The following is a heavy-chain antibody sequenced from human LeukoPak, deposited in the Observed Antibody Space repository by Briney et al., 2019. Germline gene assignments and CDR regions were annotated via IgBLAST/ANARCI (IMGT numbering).Heavy chain of an antibody. D-gene: IGHD5-18*01. Sequence: ASVKVSCKASGYTFTSYDIDWVRQATGQGLEWMGWMNPNSGNTGYAQKFQGRVTMTRNTSISTAYMELSSLRSEDTAVYYCARVRYSYGPNWFDPWGQGTLVTVSS. V-gene: IGHV1-8*01. CDR2: MNPNSGNT. CDR1: GYTFTSYD. CDR3: ARVRYSYGPNWFDP. J-gene: IGHJ5*02.